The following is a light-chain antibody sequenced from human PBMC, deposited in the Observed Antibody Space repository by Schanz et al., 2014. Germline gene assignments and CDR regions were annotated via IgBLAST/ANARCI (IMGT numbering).Light chain of an antibody. CDR2: GAS. Sequence: EIVLTQSPGTLSLSPGERATLSCRASQSVSSSYLAWYQQKPGQAPRLLIYGASSRATGIPDRFSGSGSGTDFTLTISRLESEDFAVYYCQHRNNWQWTFGQGTKVEI. V-gene: IGKV3D-20*02. CDR1: QSVSSSY. CDR3: QHRNNWQWT. J-gene: IGKJ1*01.